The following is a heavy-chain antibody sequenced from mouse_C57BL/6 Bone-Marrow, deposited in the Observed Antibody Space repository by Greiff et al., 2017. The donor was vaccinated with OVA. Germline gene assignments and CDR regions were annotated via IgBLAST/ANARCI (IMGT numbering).Heavy chain of an antibody. CDR2: ISGGGSYT. V-gene: IGHV5-6*01. Sequence: EVQVVESGGDLVKPGGSLKLSCAASGFTFSSYGMSWVRQTPDKRLEWVATISGGGSYTYYPDSVKGRFTISRDNAKNTLYLQMSSLKSEDTAMYYCARPHYYAMDYWGQGTSVTVSS. CDR3: ARPHYYAMDY. J-gene: IGHJ4*01. CDR1: GFTFSSYG.